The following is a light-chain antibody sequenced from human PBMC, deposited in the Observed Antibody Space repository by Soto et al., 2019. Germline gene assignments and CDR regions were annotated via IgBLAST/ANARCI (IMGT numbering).Light chain of an antibody. Sequence: QCLLTQPASVSGSRGQSITISCTGTITDVGGYNYVSWYQQHPGKAPKLMIYEVSNRPSGVSNRFSGSKSGNTASLTISGLQAEDEADYYRRSYTSSRLYVFGTGTKVTVL. CDR3: RSYTSSRLYV. CDR2: EVS. J-gene: IGLJ1*01. CDR1: ITDVGGYNY. V-gene: IGLV2-14*01.